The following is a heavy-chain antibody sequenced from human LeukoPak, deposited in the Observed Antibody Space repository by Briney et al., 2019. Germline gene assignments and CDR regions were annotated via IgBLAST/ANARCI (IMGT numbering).Heavy chain of an antibody. J-gene: IGHJ6*02. V-gene: IGHV4-4*02. CDR2: IYHSGST. CDR3: AILPTGQLWEDYYYGMDV. D-gene: IGHD5-18*01. CDR1: GGSISSSNW. Sequence: KPSGTLPLTCAVSGGSISSSNWWSWVRQPPGKGLEWIGEIYHSGSTNYNPSLKSRVTISVDKSKNQFSLKLSSVTAADTAVYYCAILPTGQLWEDYYYGMDVWGQGTTVTVSS.